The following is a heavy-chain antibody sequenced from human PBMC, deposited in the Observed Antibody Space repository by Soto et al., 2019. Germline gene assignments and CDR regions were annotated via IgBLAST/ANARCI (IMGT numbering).Heavy chain of an antibody. D-gene: IGHD2-2*01. CDR1: GYTFTSYG. Sequence: ASVKVSCKAPGYTFTSYGISWVRQAPGQGLEWMGWISAYNGNTNYAQKLQGRVTMTTDTSTSTAYMELRSLRSDDTAVYYCASIVVVPAATLHDAFDIWGQGTMVT. CDR2: ISAYNGNT. J-gene: IGHJ3*02. V-gene: IGHV1-18*01. CDR3: ASIVVVPAATLHDAFDI.